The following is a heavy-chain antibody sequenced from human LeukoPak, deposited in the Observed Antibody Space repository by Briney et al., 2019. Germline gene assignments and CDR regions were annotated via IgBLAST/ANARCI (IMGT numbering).Heavy chain of an antibody. V-gene: IGHV1-69*06. CDR1: GGTFSSYA. J-gene: IGHJ3*02. D-gene: IGHD2-21*02. CDR3: ARGLPCGGDCYHAGAFDI. Sequence: SVKVSCKASGGTFSSYAISWVRQAPGQGLEWMGGIIPIFGTANYAQKFQGRVTITADKSTSTAYMELSSLRSEDTAVYYCARGLPCGGDCYHAGAFDIWGQGTMVTVSS. CDR2: IIPIFGTA.